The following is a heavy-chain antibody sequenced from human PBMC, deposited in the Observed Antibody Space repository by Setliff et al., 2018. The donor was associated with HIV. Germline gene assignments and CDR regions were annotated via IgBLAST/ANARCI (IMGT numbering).Heavy chain of an antibody. CDR3: ARDPWLLGASAGGDNWLDP. CDR2: LYYGGNT. J-gene: IGHJ5*02. Sequence: ASETLSLTCSVSPYSISSGYYWGWLRQPPGKGLEWIGCLYYGGNTYYNPSLKSRVAMSIDTSKNEVSLRLKSVTAADTAIYYCARDPWLLGASAGGDNWLDPWGQGTLVTV. D-gene: IGHD1-26*01. V-gene: IGHV4-38-2*02. CDR1: PYSISSGYY.